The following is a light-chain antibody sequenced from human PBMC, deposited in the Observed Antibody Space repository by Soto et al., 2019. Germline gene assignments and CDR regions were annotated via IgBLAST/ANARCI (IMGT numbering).Light chain of an antibody. J-gene: IGLJ1*01. CDR2: DVS. Sequence: QSALTQPPSVSGSPGQSVTISCTGTSSDVGSSNGVSWYQQPPGTAPKLMIYDVSNRPSGVPDRFAGSKSGNTASLTISGLQAEDAADYYCSSYTSSSTYVFGTGTKLTVL. CDR3: SSYTSSSTYV. CDR1: SSDVGSSNG. V-gene: IGLV2-18*02.